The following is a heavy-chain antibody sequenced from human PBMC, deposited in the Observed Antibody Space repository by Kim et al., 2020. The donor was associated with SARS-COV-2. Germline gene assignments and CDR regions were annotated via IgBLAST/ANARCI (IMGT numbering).Heavy chain of an antibody. CDR3: ASGGSSTMLVGARAFDI. J-gene: IGHJ3*02. D-gene: IGHD3-22*01. V-gene: IGHV3-48*02. Sequence: KGRFTISRHNAKNSLYLQMNSLRDEDTAVYYCASGGSSTMLVGARAFDIWGQGTMVTVSS.